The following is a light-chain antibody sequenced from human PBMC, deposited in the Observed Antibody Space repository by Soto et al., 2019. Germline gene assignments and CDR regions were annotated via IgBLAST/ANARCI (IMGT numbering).Light chain of an antibody. CDR1: QDISNY. J-gene: IGKJ4*01. Sequence: DIQMTQSPSSLSASVGDRVTITFQASQDISNYLNWYQQKLGRAPKLLIYDASNLETGVPSRFSGSGSRTDFTFTISSLQPEDIATYYCQQYDNLPLTFGGGTKVDI. CDR3: QQYDNLPLT. CDR2: DAS. V-gene: IGKV1-33*01.